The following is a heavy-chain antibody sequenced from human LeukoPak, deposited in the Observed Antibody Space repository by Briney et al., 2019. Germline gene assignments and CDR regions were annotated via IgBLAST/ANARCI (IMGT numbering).Heavy chain of an antibody. J-gene: IGHJ3*02. Sequence: ASVKVSCKASGGTFSSYAISWVRQAPGQGLEWMGRIIPILGTANYAQKFQGRVTITTDESTSTAYMELSSLRSEDTAVYYCARDLGKGGYYPDAFDIWGQGTMVTVSS. V-gene: IGHV1-69*05. CDR3: ARDLGKGGYYPDAFDI. CDR1: GGTFSSYA. D-gene: IGHD3-10*01. CDR2: IIPILGTA.